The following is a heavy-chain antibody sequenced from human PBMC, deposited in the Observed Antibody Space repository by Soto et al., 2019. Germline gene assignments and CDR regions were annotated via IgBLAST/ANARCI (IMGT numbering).Heavy chain of an antibody. D-gene: IGHD3-22*01. Sequence: QVQLVQSGAEVKKPGSSVKVSRKASGGTFSSYAISWGRQAPGQGLEWMGGLIPIFGTANYAQKFQGRVTITADESTSTAYMELSSLRSEDTAVYYCASAGEDYYDSSGYYYAYWGQGTLVTVSS. CDR3: ASAGEDYYDSSGYYYAY. V-gene: IGHV1-69*01. J-gene: IGHJ4*02. CDR1: GGTFSSYA. CDR2: LIPIFGTA.